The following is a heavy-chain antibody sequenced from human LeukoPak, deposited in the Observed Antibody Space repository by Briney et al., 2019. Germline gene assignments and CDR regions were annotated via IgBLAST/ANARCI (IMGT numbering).Heavy chain of an antibody. Sequence: SETLSLTCTVSGGSISSSSYYWGGIRQPPGKGLEWIGSIYYSGSTYYNPSLKSRVTISVDTSKNQFSLKLSSVTAADTAVYYCARHSLDSSSSPKGFDPWGQGTLVTVSS. CDR1: GGSISSSSYY. D-gene: IGHD6-6*01. CDR3: ARHSLDSSSSPKGFDP. J-gene: IGHJ5*02. V-gene: IGHV4-39*01. CDR2: IYYSGST.